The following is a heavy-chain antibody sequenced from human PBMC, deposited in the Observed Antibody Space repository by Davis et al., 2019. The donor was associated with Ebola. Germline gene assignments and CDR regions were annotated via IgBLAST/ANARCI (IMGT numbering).Heavy chain of an antibody. Sequence: SVKVSCKASGGTFSSYAISWVRQAPGQGLEWMGGIIPIFGTANYAQKFQGRVTITADKSTSTAYMELSSLRSEDTAVYYCARRAGNNYYDSSGYYYYYYYGMDVWGQGTTVTVSS. CDR3: ARRAGNNYYDSSGYYYYYYYGMDV. J-gene: IGHJ6*02. D-gene: IGHD3-22*01. V-gene: IGHV1-69*06. CDR2: IIPIFGTA. CDR1: GGTFSSYA.